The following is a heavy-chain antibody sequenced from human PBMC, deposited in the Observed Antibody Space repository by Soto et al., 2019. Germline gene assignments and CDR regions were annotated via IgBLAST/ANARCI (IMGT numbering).Heavy chain of an antibody. CDR2: INHSGST. V-gene: IGHV4-34*01. D-gene: IGHD2-2*01. CDR3: ARNRPRGAIVVVPAAPLSGFDP. J-gene: IGHJ5*02. Sequence: SETLSLTCAVYGGSFSGYYWSWIRQPPGKGLEWIGEINHSGSTNYNPSLKSRVTISVDTSKNQFSLKLSSVTAADTAVYYCARNRPRGAIVVVPAAPLSGFDPWGQGTLVTVSS. CDR1: GGSFSGYY.